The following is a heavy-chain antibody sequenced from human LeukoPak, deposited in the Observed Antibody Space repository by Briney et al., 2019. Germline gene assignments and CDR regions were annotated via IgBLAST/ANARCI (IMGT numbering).Heavy chain of an antibody. V-gene: IGHV1-24*01. D-gene: IGHD6-13*01. Sequence: ASVKVSCKVSGYTLTELSMHWVRQAPGKGLEWMGGFDPEDGETIYAQKFQGRVTMTEDTSTDTAYMELSSLRSEDTAVYYCATDPAGSSSWGFFDYWGQGTLVTVSS. CDR3: ATDPAGSSSWGFFDY. J-gene: IGHJ4*02. CDR2: FDPEDGET. CDR1: GYTLTELS.